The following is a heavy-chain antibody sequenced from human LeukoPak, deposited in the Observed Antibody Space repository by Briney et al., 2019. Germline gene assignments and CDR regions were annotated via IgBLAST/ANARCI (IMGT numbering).Heavy chain of an antibody. CDR3: ARVHWGRTYYFDY. V-gene: IGHV4-59*01. CDR1: GVSISSYY. J-gene: IGHJ4*02. D-gene: IGHD7-27*01. CDR2: IYYSGST. Sequence: SETLSLTCAVSGVSISSYYWSWLRQPPGKGLEWVGYIYYSGSTNYNPSLKSRVTISVDTSKNQFSLKLSSVTAADTAVYYCARVHWGRTYYFDYWGQGTLVTVSS.